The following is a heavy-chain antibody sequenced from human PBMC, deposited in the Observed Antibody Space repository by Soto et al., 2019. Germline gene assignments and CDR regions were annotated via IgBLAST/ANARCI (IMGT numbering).Heavy chain of an antibody. CDR2: INPSGGST. V-gene: IGHV1-46*01. CDR1: GYTFTSYY. D-gene: IGHD2-21*02. Sequence: ASVKVSCKASGYTFTSYYMHWVRQAPGQGLEWMGIINPSGGSTSYAQKFQGRVTITADESTSTAYMELSSLRSEDTAVYYCARDSCRGDCYSPGYWGKGTLGTVS. J-gene: IGHJ4*02. CDR3: ARDSCRGDCYSPGY.